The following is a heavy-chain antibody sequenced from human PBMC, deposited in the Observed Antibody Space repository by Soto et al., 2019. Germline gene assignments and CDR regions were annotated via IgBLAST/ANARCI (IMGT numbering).Heavy chain of an antibody. CDR2: ISSSSSYI. V-gene: IGHV3-21*01. CDR3: ARDPLVRFLESFPLLGMDV. D-gene: IGHD3-3*01. CDR1: GFTFSSYS. J-gene: IGHJ6*02. Sequence: GGSLRLSCAASGFTFSSYSMNWVRQAPGKGLEWVSSISSSSSYIYYADSVKGRFTISRDNAKNSLYLQMNSLRAEDTAVYYCARDPLVRFLESFPLLGMDVWGQGTTVTVSS.